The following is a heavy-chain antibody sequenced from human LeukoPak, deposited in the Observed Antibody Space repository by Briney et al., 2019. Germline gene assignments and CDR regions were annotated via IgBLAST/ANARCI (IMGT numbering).Heavy chain of an antibody. V-gene: IGHV4-34*01. J-gene: IGHJ4*02. Sequence: SSETLSLTCAVYGGPFTGYHWSWIRQPPGKGLEWIGEINHSGGTNYNPSLKSRVTISVDTSKNQFSLKLSSVTAADTAVYYCARRPSGVRAFDYWGQGTLVTVSS. CDR1: GGPFTGYH. CDR2: INHSGGT. D-gene: IGHD2-8*01. CDR3: ARRPSGVRAFDY.